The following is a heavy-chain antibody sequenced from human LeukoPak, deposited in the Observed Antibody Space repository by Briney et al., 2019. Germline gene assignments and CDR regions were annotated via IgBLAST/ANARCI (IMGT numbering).Heavy chain of an antibody. J-gene: IGHJ6*03. V-gene: IGHV1-69*05. D-gene: IGHD2-2*01. CDR2: IIPIFGTA. CDR1: GGTFSSYA. Sequence: ASVKVSCKASGGTFSSYAISWVRQAPGQGLGWMGGIIPIFGTANYAQKFQGRVTITTDESTSTAYMELSSLRSEDTAVYYCAIASAGLGYCSSTSRYHYYYYYYMDVWGKGTTVTVSS. CDR3: AIASAGLGYCSSTSRYHYYYYYYMDV.